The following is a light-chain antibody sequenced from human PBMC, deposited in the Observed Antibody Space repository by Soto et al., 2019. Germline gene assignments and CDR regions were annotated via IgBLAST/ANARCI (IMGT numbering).Light chain of an antibody. J-gene: IGKJ4*01. CDR1: QSVEKSY. Sequence: EIVLTQSPDTLSLSPGERVTLSCRASQSVEKSYLAWYQQKPGQAPRLLIYDASSRATGIPDRFSGYESGTDFTLTISRLEPEDFAVYYCQQYAHSPLTFGGGTKVEIK. CDR2: DAS. CDR3: QQYAHSPLT. V-gene: IGKV3-20*01.